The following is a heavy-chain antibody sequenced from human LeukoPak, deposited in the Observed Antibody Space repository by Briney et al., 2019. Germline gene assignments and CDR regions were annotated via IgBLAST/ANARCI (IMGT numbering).Heavy chain of an antibody. CDR3: ARDDSWTGTTANFDY. V-gene: IGHV3-11*01. Sequence: PGGSLRLSCAASGFTFSDYYMSWNRQAPGKGLEWVSYISSSGSTIYYADSVKGRFTISRDNAKNSLYLQMNSLRAEDTAVYYCARDDSWTGTTANFDYWGQGTLVTVSS. CDR1: GFTFSDYY. D-gene: IGHD3/OR15-3a*01. CDR2: ISSSGSTI. J-gene: IGHJ4*02.